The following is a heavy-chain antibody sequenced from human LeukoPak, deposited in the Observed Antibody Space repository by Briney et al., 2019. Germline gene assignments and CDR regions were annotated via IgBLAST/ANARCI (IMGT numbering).Heavy chain of an antibody. V-gene: IGHV1-2*02. J-gene: IGHJ5*02. D-gene: IGHD3-3*01. CDR2: INPNSGGT. CDR1: GYTFTGYY. CDR3: ARFATTRTITIFGGPYNWFDP. Sequence: ASVKVSCKASGYTFTGYYMHWVRQAPGQGLEWMGWINPNSGGTNYAQKFQGRVTMTRDTSIRTAYMELSRLRSDDTAVYYCARFATTRTITIFGGPYNWFDPWGQGTLVTVSS.